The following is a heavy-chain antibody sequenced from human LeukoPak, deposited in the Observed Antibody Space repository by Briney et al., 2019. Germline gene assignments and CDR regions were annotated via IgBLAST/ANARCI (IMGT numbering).Heavy chain of an antibody. CDR3: ATRLGCINTACPPDS. J-gene: IGHJ4*02. CDR2: IYPGDSDS. D-gene: IGHD3-22*01. CDR1: GYRFATYW. V-gene: IGHV5-51*01. Sequence: GESLKISCRGSGYRFATYWIGWVRQMPGKGLEWMGIIYPGDSDSRYSPSFQGLVTMSVDKSISTAYLQWSSLKASDTAMYYCATRLGCINTACPPDSWGQGTLVTVSS.